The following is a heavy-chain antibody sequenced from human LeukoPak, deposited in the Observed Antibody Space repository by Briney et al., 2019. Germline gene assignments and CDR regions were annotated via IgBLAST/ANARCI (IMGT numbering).Heavy chain of an antibody. CDR2: IYYSGST. Sequence: SETLSLTCTVSGGSISSYYWSWIRQPPGKGLEWIGYIYYSGSTYYNPSLKSRVTISVHTSKNQFSLKLSSVTAADTAVYYCAGTPRGEFSDYWGQGTLVTVSS. V-gene: IGHV4-59*01. D-gene: IGHD3-16*01. CDR3: AGTPRGEFSDY. J-gene: IGHJ4*02. CDR1: GGSISSYY.